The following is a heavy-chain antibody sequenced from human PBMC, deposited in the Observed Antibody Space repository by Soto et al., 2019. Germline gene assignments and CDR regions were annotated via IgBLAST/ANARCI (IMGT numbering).Heavy chain of an antibody. CDR1: GFSLNTRGVG. V-gene: IGHV2-5*02. CDR2: LYWGDDK. D-gene: IGHD4-17*01. Sequence: QITLKESGPTLVKPTQTLTLTCTFSGFSLNTRGVGVGWIRQPPGKALEWLALLYWGDDKRYSPSLKSRLTITKVPSKNQVVLTMTSMDPVDTATYYCAHVGLTVPYFDYWGQGTLVTVSS. CDR3: AHVGLTVPYFDY. J-gene: IGHJ4*02.